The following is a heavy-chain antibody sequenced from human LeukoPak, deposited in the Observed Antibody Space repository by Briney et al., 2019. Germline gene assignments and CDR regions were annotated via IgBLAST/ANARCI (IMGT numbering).Heavy chain of an antibody. CDR1: GLTFRHYA. CDR2: ISYDGSNK. CDR3: TESSGRPPYYGLDV. D-gene: IGHD6-19*01. V-gene: IGHV3-30*03. Sequence: GGSLRLSCAASGLTFRHYAMHWVRQAPGKGLEWVAVISYDGSNKYYTDSVRGRFTISRDNSKNTLDLQMNSLRPEDTAVYYCTESSGRPPYYGLDVWGQGTTVTVSS. J-gene: IGHJ6*02.